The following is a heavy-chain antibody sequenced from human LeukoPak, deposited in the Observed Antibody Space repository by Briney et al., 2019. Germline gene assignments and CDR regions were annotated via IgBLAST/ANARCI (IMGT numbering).Heavy chain of an antibody. CDR1: GFTFNNYA. Sequence: GGSLRLSCAASGFTFNNYAIHWVRQAPGKGLEWVAIISFDGGNKYCADSVKGRFTISRDNSKNTLYLQMNSLRAEDTALYYCARGTLKAAATDFDYWGQGTLVTVSS. CDR2: ISFDGGNK. J-gene: IGHJ4*02. D-gene: IGHD6-13*01. V-gene: IGHV3-30-3*01. CDR3: ARGTLKAAATDFDY.